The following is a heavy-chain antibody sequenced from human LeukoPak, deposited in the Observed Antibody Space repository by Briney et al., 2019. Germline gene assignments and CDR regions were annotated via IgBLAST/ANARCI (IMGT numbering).Heavy chain of an antibody. CDR3: ARHSAYCGGDCYSGYYFDY. CDR1: SGFTFSTYG. V-gene: IGHV4-39*01. J-gene: IGHJ4*02. Sequence: PGGSLRLSCAASSGFTFSTYGMNWVRQAPGKGLEWIGSIYYSGSTYYNPSLKSRVTISVDTSKNQFSLKLSSVTAADTAVYYCARHSAYCGGDCYSGYYFDYWGQGTLVTVSS. D-gene: IGHD2-21*01. CDR2: IYYSGST.